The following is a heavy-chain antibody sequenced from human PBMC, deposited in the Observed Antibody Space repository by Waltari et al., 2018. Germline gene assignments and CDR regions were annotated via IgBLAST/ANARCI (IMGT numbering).Heavy chain of an antibody. CDR1: GYSLTESA. Sequence: QVQLVQSGAEVKKPGASVKVSCRVSGYSLTESALHWVRQAPGKGLGWLGGFDPEYGEAVYAQEFQGRVTMTEDTSKDTAYMELSSLTYEDTAVYYCTRDRVGYCSGGTCYSRWFDPWGQGTLVTVSS. CDR3: TRDRVGYCSGGTCYSRWFDP. J-gene: IGHJ5*02. CDR2: FDPEYGEA. V-gene: IGHV1-24*01. D-gene: IGHD2-15*01.